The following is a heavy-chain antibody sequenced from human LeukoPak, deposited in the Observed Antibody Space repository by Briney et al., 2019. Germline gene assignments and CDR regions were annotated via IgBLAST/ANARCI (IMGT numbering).Heavy chain of an antibody. D-gene: IGHD3-3*01. CDR1: GFTFDDYA. Sequence: PGGSLRLSCAASGFTFDDYAMHWVRQAPGKGLEWVSGISWNSGSIGYADSVKGRFTISRDNAKNSLYLQMNSLRAEDTAVYYCSVLYYDFWSGDAWGKGTTVTVSS. CDR3: SVLYYDFWSGDA. V-gene: IGHV3-9*01. CDR2: ISWNSGSI. J-gene: IGHJ6*04.